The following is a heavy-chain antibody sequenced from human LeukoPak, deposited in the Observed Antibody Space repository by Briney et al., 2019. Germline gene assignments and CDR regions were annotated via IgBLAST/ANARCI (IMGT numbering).Heavy chain of an antibody. D-gene: IGHD3-10*01. CDR2: ISAYNGNT. CDR3: ARASLWFGEFFEIIY. J-gene: IGHJ4*02. V-gene: IGHV1-18*01. Sequence: ASVKVSCKASGYTFTSYGISWVRQAPGQGLEWMGWISAYNGNTNYAQTLQGRVTMTTDTSTSTAYMELRSLRSDDTAVYYCARASLWFGEFFEIIYWGQGTLVTVSS. CDR1: GYTFTSYG.